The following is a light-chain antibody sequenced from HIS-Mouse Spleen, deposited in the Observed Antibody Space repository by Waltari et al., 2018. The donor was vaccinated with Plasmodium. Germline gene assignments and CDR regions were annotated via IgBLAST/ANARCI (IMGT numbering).Light chain of an antibody. CDR3: QQYGSSPWT. CDR1: QRVSSSY. V-gene: IGKV3-20*01. J-gene: IGKJ1*01. Sequence: EIVLTQSPGTLSLYPGERATLSCRASQRVSSSYLAWYQQKPGQAPRLLIYGASSRATGIPDRFSGSGSGTDFTLTISRLEPEDFAVYYCQQYGSSPWTFGQGTKVEIK. CDR2: GAS.